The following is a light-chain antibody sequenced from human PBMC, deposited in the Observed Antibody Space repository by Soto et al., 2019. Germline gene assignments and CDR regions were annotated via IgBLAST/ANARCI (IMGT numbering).Light chain of an antibody. Sequence: SALTQPASVSGSPGQSITISCTGTISDVGGYNYVSWYQQHPGKAPRLMIYEVSNRPSGVSNRFSASKSGNTASLTISGLQAEDEADYYCSSYTSSDTFDVLFGGGTKLTVL. J-gene: IGLJ2*01. CDR1: ISDVGGYNY. CDR3: SSYTSSDTFDVL. CDR2: EVS. V-gene: IGLV2-14*01.